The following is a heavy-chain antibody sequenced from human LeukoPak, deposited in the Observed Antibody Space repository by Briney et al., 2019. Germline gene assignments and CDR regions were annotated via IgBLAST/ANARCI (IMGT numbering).Heavy chain of an antibody. Sequence: GSLRLSCAASGFTFSNYFMTWVRQPPGKGLEWIGYIYYSGSTNYNPSLKSRVTISVDTSKNQFSLKLSSVTAADTAVYYCARSPRRMVRGVIYYYYGMDVWGQGTTVTVSS. CDR1: GFTFSNYF. CDR3: ARSPRRMVRGVIYYYYGMDV. D-gene: IGHD3-10*01. J-gene: IGHJ6*02. V-gene: IGHV4-59*01. CDR2: IYYSGST.